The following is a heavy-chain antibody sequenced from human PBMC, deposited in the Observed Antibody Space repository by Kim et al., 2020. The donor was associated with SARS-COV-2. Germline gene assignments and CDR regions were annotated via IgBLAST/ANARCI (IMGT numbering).Heavy chain of an antibody. CDR3: ARDQSRGAVAGPYYYYGMDV. V-gene: IGHV4-39*07. D-gene: IGHD6-19*01. J-gene: IGHJ6*02. Sequence: SETLSLTCTVSGGSISSSSYYWGWIRQPPGKGLEWIGSIYFSGSTYYNPSLKSRVTISVDTSKNQFSLKLSSVTAADTAVYYCARDQSRGAVAGPYYYYGMDVWGQGTTVTVSS. CDR2: IYFSGST. CDR1: GGSISSSSYY.